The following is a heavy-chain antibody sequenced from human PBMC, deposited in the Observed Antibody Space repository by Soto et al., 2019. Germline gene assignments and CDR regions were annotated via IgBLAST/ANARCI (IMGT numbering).Heavy chain of an antibody. D-gene: IGHD6-13*01. J-gene: IGHJ4*02. V-gene: IGHV1-18*01. CDR1: GYTFTSYG. CDR3: ARTDSRPQDFDY. Sequence: QVQLVQSGAEVKKPGASVKVSCKASGYTFTSYGITWVRQAPGQGLEWMGWINPYNGNTNYAQKLQGRVTMTTYTSTSTAYMELRSLRSDDTAVYYCARTDSRPQDFDYWGQGTLFSVSS. CDR2: INPYNGNT.